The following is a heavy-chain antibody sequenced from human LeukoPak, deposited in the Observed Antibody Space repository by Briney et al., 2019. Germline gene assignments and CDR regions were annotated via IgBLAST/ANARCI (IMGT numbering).Heavy chain of an antibody. D-gene: IGHD5-18*01. CDR2: IYHSGST. CDR3: ARIQLWSFFDY. V-gene: IGHV4-30-2*01. J-gene: IGHJ4*02. Sequence: NSSETLSLTCAVSGGSISSGGYSWGWIRQPPGKGLEWIGYIYHSGSTYYNPSLKSRVTISVDRSKNQFSLKLSSVTAADTAVYYCARIQLWSFFDYWGQGTLVTVSS. CDR1: GGSISSGGYS.